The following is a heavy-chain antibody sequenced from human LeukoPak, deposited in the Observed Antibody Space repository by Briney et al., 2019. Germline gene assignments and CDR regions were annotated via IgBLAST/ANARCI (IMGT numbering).Heavy chain of an antibody. Sequence: GGSLRLSCAASGFTYSNYWMHWVRQAPGKGLVWVSRIYTDGSSTNYADSVKGRFTISRDNAKNTLYLQMNSLRGEDTAVYYCARGASNRFDYWGQGTLVTVSS. CDR2: IYTDGSST. D-gene: IGHD1-14*01. V-gene: IGHV3-74*01. CDR1: GFTYSNYW. J-gene: IGHJ4*02. CDR3: ARGASNRFDY.